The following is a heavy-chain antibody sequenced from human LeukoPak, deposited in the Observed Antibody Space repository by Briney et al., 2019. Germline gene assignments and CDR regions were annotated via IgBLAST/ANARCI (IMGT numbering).Heavy chain of an antibody. Sequence: SETLSLTCTVSAGSICSYYWSWIRQPPGKGLKWIGNIYYSGRANYNPSLKSRVNISVDTCKNQFSLKLSSVTAEETAVYYCAGVLLWFGESHHDAFDIWGQGTMVTVSS. CDR1: AGSICSYY. CDR3: AGVLLWFGESHHDAFDI. D-gene: IGHD3-10*01. CDR2: IYYSGRA. V-gene: IGHV4-59*01. J-gene: IGHJ3*02.